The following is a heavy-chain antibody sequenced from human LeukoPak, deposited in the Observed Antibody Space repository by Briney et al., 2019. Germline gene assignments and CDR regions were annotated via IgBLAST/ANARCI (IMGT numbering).Heavy chain of an antibody. D-gene: IGHD6-13*01. CDR3: AKDSGIAAAGLDY. J-gene: IGHJ4*02. V-gene: IGHV3-9*03. CDR2: ISWNNGSI. Sequence: GRSLRLPCAASGFTFGDYAMHWVRQAPGKGLEWVSGISWNNGSIGYADSVKGRFTISRDNAKNSLYLQMNSLRAEDMALYYCAKDSGIAAAGLDYWGQGTLVTVSS. CDR1: GFTFGDYA.